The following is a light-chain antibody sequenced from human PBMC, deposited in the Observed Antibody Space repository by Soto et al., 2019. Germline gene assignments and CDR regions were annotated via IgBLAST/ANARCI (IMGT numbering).Light chain of an antibody. CDR2: EVI. V-gene: IGLV2-14*01. J-gene: IGLJ3*02. Sequence: QSALSQPASVSGSPGQSITISCTGSSSDVGGYNYVSWYQQHPGKAPRLMIYEVINRPSGVSNRFSGSKSGNTASLTISGLHAEDEGDYYCSSYTRSSTVLFGGGTQLTVL. CDR1: SSDVGGYNY. CDR3: SSYTRSSTVL.